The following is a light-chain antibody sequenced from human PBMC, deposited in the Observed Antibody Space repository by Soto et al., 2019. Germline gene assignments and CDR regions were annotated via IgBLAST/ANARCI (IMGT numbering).Light chain of an antibody. J-gene: IGKJ5*01. V-gene: IGKV1-9*01. CDR3: QQRKSNLIT. CDR1: QGINRF. Sequence: IQVTHSLSFLSASVEDGVTLTCRASQGINRFLAWYQQKPGKAPKLLIYAASTLQSGVPSRFSGSGSGTEFTLTISSLQPEDSATYYCQQRKSNLITLRQATRLE. CDR2: AAS.